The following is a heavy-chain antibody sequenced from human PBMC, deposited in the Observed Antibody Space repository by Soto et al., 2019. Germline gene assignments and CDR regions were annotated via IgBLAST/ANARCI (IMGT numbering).Heavy chain of an antibody. D-gene: IGHD3-16*01. Sequence: LRLSCKASGFTFSDFGMHWVRQAPGKGLEWVSAIWYDGSYQYYADSVRGRFTTSRDNSNNTLLLEMNSLRVEDTAVYYCARDRLITYGAKIAPDHWGQGALVTVSS. V-gene: IGHV3-33*01. CDR1: GFTFSDFG. CDR2: IWYDGSYQ. J-gene: IGHJ5*02. CDR3: ARDRLITYGAKIAPDH.